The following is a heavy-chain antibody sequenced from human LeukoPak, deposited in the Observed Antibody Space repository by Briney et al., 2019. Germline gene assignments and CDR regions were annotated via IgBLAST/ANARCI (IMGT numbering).Heavy chain of an antibody. Sequence: PGRSLRLSCAASGFTFSSYGMHWVRQAPGKGLEWVAVIWYDGSNKYYADSVKGRFTISGDNSKNTLYLQMNSLRAEDTAVYYCAKDRDRVAAAGLFDYWGQGTLVTVSS. V-gene: IGHV3-33*06. CDR2: IWYDGSNK. J-gene: IGHJ4*02. CDR1: GFTFSSYG. CDR3: AKDRDRVAAAGLFDY. D-gene: IGHD6-13*01.